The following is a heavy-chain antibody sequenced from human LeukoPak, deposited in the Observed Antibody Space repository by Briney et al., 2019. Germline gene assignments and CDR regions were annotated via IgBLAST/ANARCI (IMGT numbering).Heavy chain of an antibody. J-gene: IGHJ5*02. D-gene: IGHD2-2*01. CDR1: GYTFTSYY. V-gene: IGHV1-46*01. CDR2: INPSGGST. Sequence: ASVKVSCKSSGYTFTSYYMHWVRQAPGQGLEWMGIINPSGGSTSYAQKFQGRVTMTRDTSTSTVYMELGSLRSEDAAVYYCARGLYCSSTSCYLTWIHLGGPSFRDWFDPWGQGTLVTVSS. CDR3: ARGLYCSSTSCYLTWIHLGGPSFRDWFDP.